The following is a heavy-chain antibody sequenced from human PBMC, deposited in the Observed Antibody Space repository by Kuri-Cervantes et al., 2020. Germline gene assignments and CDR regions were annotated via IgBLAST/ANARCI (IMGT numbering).Heavy chain of an antibody. V-gene: IGHV3-23*01. Sequence: GESLKISCAASGFIVSSYAMSWVRQGPGKGLEWVSSISDSGKTYYADSMKGRFTISRDNSKNTLYLQMNGLRVEDTAVYYCANGGVRGLIGRKGHSWFDPWGQGTLVTVSS. CDR1: GFIVSSYA. D-gene: IGHD3-10*01. CDR2: ISDSGKT. CDR3: ANGGVRGLIGRKGHSWFDP. J-gene: IGHJ5*02.